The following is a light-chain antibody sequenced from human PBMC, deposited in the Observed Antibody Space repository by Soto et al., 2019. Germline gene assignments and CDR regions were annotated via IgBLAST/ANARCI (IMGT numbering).Light chain of an antibody. J-gene: IGLJ1*01. CDR1: SSNIGGNS. V-gene: IGLV1-44*01. Sequence: QSVLTQPPSASGTPGQRVTLSCSGSSSNIGGNSVNWYQHLPGAAPKLLIYSHSQRPSGVPDRFSGSKSGTSASLAISGLKSGDEADYYCAAWDDSLNGYVFGTGTKLTVL. CDR2: SHS. CDR3: AAWDDSLNGYV.